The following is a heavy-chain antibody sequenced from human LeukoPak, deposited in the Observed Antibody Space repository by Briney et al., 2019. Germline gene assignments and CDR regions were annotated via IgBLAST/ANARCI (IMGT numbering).Heavy chain of an antibody. CDR3: ARELGSSWIYQGFDL. CDR2: IIKGGSGI. D-gene: IGHD6-13*01. J-gene: IGHJ4*02. V-gene: IGHV3-11*01. CDR1: GFIFSDSY. Sequence: GRSLRLSCAASGFIFSDSYMTWVRQAPGNGLEPISYIIKGGSGIFYADSVKVRFTISRDNPKISLYLHMGSLRVEDTAVYYCARELGSSWIYQGFDLWGQGGLVIVP.